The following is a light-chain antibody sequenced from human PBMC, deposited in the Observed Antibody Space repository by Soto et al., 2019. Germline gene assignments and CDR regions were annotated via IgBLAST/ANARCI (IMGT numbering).Light chain of an antibody. J-gene: IGKJ5*01. CDR3: QQYNSYPIT. V-gene: IGKV1D-16*01. Sequence: DSQMTQSPSSLSASVGDIVTITGLASQGLSSWLAWYQQKPEEAPKSLIYAASRLESGVPSRFSGSGSGTDFALTISSLQPEDFATYYCQQYNSYPITFGQGTRLEIK. CDR1: QGLSSW. CDR2: AAS.